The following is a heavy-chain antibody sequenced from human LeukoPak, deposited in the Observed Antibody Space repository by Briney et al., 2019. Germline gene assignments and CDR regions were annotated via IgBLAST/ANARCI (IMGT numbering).Heavy chain of an antibody. CDR3: ARDRKYYDSSVHLDY. D-gene: IGHD3-22*01. CDR2: ISAYNGNT. V-gene: IGHV1-18*01. Sequence: ASVKVSCKASGYTFTSYGISWVRQAPGQGLEWMGWISAYNGNTNYAQKLQGRVTMTTDTSTSTAYMELRSLRSDDTAVYYCARDRKYYDSSVHLDYWGQGTLVTVSS. CDR1: GYTFTSYG. J-gene: IGHJ4*02.